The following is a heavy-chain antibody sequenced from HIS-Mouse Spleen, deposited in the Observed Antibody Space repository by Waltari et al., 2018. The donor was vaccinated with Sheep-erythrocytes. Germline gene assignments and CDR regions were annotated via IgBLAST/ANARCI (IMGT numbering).Heavy chain of an antibody. D-gene: IGHD1-1*01. CDR3: ARDTGTDAFDI. Sequence: EVQLVESGGGLVKPGGSLRLSCAGSGFTFGSYSMNWVRQAPGKGLEWVSSISSSSSYIYYADSVKGRFTISRDNAKNSLYLQMNSLRAEDTAVYYCARDTGTDAFDIWGQGTMVTVSS. CDR2: ISSSSSYI. J-gene: IGHJ3*02. CDR1: GFTFGSYS. V-gene: IGHV3-21*01.